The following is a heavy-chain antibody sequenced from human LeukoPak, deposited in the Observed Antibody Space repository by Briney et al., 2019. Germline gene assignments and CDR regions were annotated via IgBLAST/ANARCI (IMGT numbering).Heavy chain of an antibody. J-gene: IGHJ4*02. Sequence: SETLSLTCTVSGGSISSSSYYWGWIRQPPGKGLEWIGYIYYSGSTYYNPSLRSRVSISVDTSKNQFSLKLSSVTAADTAVYYCARAASDYDFVYWGQGTLVTVSS. CDR1: GGSISSSSYY. V-gene: IGHV4-31*03. D-gene: IGHD5-12*01. CDR2: IYYSGST. CDR3: ARAASDYDFVY.